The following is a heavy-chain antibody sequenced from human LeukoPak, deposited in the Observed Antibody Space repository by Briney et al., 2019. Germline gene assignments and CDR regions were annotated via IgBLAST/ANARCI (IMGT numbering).Heavy chain of an antibody. J-gene: IGHJ6*02. D-gene: IGHD6-6*01. CDR1: GLTFSSYS. Sequence: PGGSLRLSCAASGLTFSSYSMNWVRQAPGKGLEWVSSISSSSSYIYYADSVKGRFTISRDNAKNSLYLQMNSLRAEDTAVYYCARDPHEYSSSFADYYYGMDVWGQGTTVTVSS. V-gene: IGHV3-21*01. CDR3: ARDPHEYSSSFADYYYGMDV. CDR2: ISSSSSYI.